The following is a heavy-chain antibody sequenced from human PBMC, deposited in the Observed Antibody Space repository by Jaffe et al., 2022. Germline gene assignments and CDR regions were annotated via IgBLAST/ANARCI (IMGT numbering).Heavy chain of an antibody. D-gene: IGHD5-12*01. CDR3: ARQERRGWTEMATKY. CDR2: IYHSGST. CDR1: GYSISSGYY. V-gene: IGHV4-38-2*01. J-gene: IGHJ4*02. Sequence: QVQLQESGPGLVKPSETLSLTCAVSGYSISSGYYWGWIRQPPGKGLEWIGSIYHSGSTYYNPSLKSRVTISVDTSKNQFSLKLSSVTAADTAVYYCARQERRGWTEMATKYWGQGTLVTVSS.